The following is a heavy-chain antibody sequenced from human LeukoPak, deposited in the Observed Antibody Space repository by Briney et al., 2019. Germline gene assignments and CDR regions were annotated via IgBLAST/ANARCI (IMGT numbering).Heavy chain of an antibody. Sequence: PSETLSLTCAVYGGSFSGYYWSWIRQHPGKGLEWIGEINHSGSTNYNPSPKSRVTISVDTSKNQFSLKLSSVTAADTGVYYCARGFYDYVWGSYRYCLHDYGMDVWGQGTTVTVSS. V-gene: IGHV4-34*01. CDR3: ARGFYDYVWGSYRYCLHDYGMDV. CDR2: INHSGST. CDR1: GGSFSGYY. J-gene: IGHJ6*02. D-gene: IGHD3-16*02.